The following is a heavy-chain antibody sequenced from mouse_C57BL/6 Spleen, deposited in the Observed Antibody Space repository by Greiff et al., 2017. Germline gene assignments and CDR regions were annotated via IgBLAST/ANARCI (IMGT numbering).Heavy chain of an antibody. D-gene: IGHD2-12*01. CDR3: ARGPLTTYYAMDY. CDR1: GFTFTDYY. V-gene: IGHV7-3*01. Sequence: DVMLVESGGGLVQPGGSLSLSCAASGFTFTDYYMSWVRQPPGQALEWLGFIRNKANGYTTEYSASVKGRFTISRDNSQSILYLQMNALRAEDSATYCCARGPLTTYYAMDYWGQGTSVTVSS. J-gene: IGHJ4*01. CDR2: IRNKANGYTT.